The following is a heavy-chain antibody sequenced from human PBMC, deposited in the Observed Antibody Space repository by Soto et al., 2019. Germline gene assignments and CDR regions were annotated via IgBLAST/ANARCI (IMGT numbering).Heavy chain of an antibody. V-gene: IGHV3-48*02. J-gene: IGHJ6*02. CDR1: GFTFSSYS. CDR2: ISSSSSTI. D-gene: IGHD6-19*01. CDR3: LRRGHAGEVAVAGTEEEGMDV. Sequence: GGSLRLSCAASGFTFSSYSMNWVRQAPGKGLEWVSYISSSSSTIYYADSVKGRFTISRDNAKNSLYLQMNSLRDEDTAVYYCLRRGHAGEVAVAGTEEEGMDVWGQGTTVTVSS.